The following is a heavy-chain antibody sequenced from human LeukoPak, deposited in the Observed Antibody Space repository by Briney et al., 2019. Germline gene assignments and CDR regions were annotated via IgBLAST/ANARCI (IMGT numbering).Heavy chain of an antibody. CDR3: ARGAEFIAATYYYYYGMDV. D-gene: IGHD6-25*01. J-gene: IGHJ6*02. CDR2: INAGNGNT. Sequence: ASVKVSCTASGYTFTSYAMHWVRQAPGQRLEWMGWINAGNGNTKYSQKFQGRVTITRDTSASTAYMELSSLRSEDTAVYYCARGAEFIAATYYYYYGMDVWGQGTTVTVSS. CDR1: GYTFTSYA. V-gene: IGHV1-3*01.